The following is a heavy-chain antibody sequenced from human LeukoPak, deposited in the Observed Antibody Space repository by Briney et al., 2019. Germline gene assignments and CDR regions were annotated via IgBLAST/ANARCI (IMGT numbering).Heavy chain of an antibody. CDR3: ARSLNGDPPDYDC. J-gene: IGHJ4*02. D-gene: IGHD4-17*01. V-gene: IGHV3-33*01. CDR1: GFPSSSYG. Sequence: PGGSLRLSCAASGFPSSSYGMHWVRQAPGKGLEWVALIWYDGSNKYYADSVKGRFTISRDNSKNTLYLQMNSLRAEDTAVYYCARSLNGDPPDYDCWGQGTLVTVSS. CDR2: IWYDGSNK.